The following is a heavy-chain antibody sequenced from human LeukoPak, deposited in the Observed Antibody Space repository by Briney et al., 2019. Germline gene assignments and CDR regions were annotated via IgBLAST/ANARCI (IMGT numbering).Heavy chain of an antibody. CDR1: GFTFSSYV. D-gene: IGHD6-19*01. Sequence: GGSLRLSCAASGFTFSSYVMSWVRQAPGEGLGWVSTISGSGGSTYYADSVKGRFTISRDNSKNTLYLQMNSLRAEDTAVYYCARLTSHSFDYWGQGTLVTVSS. CDR3: ARLTSHSFDY. CDR2: ISGSGGST. V-gene: IGHV3-23*01. J-gene: IGHJ4*02.